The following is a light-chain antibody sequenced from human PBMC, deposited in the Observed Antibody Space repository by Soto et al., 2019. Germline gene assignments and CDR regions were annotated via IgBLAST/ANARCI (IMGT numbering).Light chain of an antibody. Sequence: QSALTQPASVSGSPGQSITISCTGTGSDIGAYNYVSWYQQHPGKAPKLIIHGVTHRPSGVSTRFSASKSAYTASLTISGLQAEDEADYYCSSYTFSSTLVFGGGTKLTVL. CDR1: GSDIGAYNY. CDR2: GVT. J-gene: IGLJ3*02. V-gene: IGLV2-14*01. CDR3: SSYTFSSTLV.